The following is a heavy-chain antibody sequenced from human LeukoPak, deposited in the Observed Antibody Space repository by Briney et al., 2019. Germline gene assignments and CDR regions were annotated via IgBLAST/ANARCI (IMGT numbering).Heavy chain of an antibody. Sequence: GGSLRLSCAASGFPYEDYVMSWVRQAPGKGLGGVSGFIWNGCSTGYADTEKGRFTISRDNAKIYLYLQMNSLRAEDTALYHCARESSFSSSWSDYYYYGMDVWGQGTTVTVSS. CDR2: FIWNGCST. CDR1: GFPYEDYV. CDR3: ARESSFSSSWSDYYYYGMDV. V-gene: IGHV3-20*01. J-gene: IGHJ6*02. D-gene: IGHD6-13*01.